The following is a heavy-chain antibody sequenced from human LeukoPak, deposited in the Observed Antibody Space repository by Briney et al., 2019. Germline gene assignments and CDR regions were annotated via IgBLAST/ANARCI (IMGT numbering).Heavy chain of an antibody. CDR2: IRSNGDTT. CDR1: GFTFSDYY. V-gene: IGHV3-23*01. D-gene: IGHD2-15*01. CDR3: AKDHTPLTVVVSHFNY. Sequence: PGGSLRLSCAASGFTFSDYYMSWIRQAPGKGLEWVSTIRSNGDTTYYADSVKGRFTISRDNSKNTLYLQMNGLRADDTAVYYCAKDHTPLTVVVSHFNYWGQGTLVSVSS. J-gene: IGHJ4*02.